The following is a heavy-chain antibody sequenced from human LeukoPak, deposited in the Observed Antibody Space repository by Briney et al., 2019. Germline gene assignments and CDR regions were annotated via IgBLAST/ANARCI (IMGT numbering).Heavy chain of an antibody. V-gene: IGHV4-38-2*02. CDR1: GYSISSGYY. Sequence: SETLSLTCTVSGYSISSGYYWGWIRQPPGNGLEWIGSIYHSGSTYYNPSLKSRVTISVDTSKNQFSLKLSSVTAADTAVYYCARANYDYVWGSYRPLPFDYWGQGTLVTVSS. CDR2: IYHSGST. D-gene: IGHD3-16*02. CDR3: ARANYDYVWGSYRPLPFDY. J-gene: IGHJ4*02.